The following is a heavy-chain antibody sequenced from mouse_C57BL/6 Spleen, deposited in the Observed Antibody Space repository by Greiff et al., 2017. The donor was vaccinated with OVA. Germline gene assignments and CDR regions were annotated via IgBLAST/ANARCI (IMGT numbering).Heavy chain of an antibody. CDR1: GYTFTDYY. D-gene: IGHD2-1*01. CDR3: ARSGGNYDWYFDV. CDR2: INPYNGGT. Sequence: VHVKQSGPVLVKPGASVKMSCKASGYTFTDYYMNWVKQSHGKSLEWIGVINPYNGGTSYNQKFQGKATLTVDKSSSTAYMELNSLTSEDSAVYYCARSGGNYDWYFDVWGTGTTVTVSS. J-gene: IGHJ1*03. V-gene: IGHV1-19*01.